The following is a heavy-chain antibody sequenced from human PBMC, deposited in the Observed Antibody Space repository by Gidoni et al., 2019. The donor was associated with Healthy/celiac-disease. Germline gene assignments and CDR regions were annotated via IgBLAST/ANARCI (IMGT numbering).Heavy chain of an antibody. J-gene: IGHJ4*02. D-gene: IGHD3-22*01. CDR1: GFTFSEYY. CDR2: ISSSGSTI. CDR3: ARSRYYYDSSGYYFDY. V-gene: IGHV3-11*01. Sequence: QVQLVESGGGLVKTGGSLRLSCAASGFTFSEYYMSWIRQAPGKGLEWVSYISSSGSTIYYADAVKGRFTISRDNAKNSLYLQMNSLRAEDTAVYYCARSRYYYDSSGYYFDYWGQGTLVTVSS.